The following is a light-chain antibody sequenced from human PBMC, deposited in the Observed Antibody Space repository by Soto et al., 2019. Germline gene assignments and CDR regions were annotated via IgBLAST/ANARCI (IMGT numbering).Light chain of an antibody. CDR2: DVS. J-gene: IGLJ1*01. V-gene: IGLV2-14*03. CDR3: NSFTTTNTYV. CDR1: SXDVGGFDH. Sequence: QSALTQPASVSGXPXQSXTXSCTXASXDVGGFDHVSWYQQHPGKVPRLLIYDVSSRPSGVSDRFSGSKSGNTASLTISGLQAEDEADYYCNSFTTTNTYVFGTGTKLTVL.